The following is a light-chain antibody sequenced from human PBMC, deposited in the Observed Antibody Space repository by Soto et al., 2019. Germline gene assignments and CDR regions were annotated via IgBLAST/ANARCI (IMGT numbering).Light chain of an antibody. Sequence: EIVLTQSPATLSLSPGERATLSCRASQSVSSYLSWYQQKPGQAPRLLISDASNRATGIPARFSGSGSGTAFTLTISSLEPEDFAVYYCQQRSNWPLFTFRPGTKVDIK. J-gene: IGKJ3*01. CDR2: DAS. CDR3: QQRSNWPLFT. CDR1: QSVSSY. V-gene: IGKV3-11*01.